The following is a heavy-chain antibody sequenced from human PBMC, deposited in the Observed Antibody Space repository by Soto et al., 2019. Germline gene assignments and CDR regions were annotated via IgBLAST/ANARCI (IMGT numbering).Heavy chain of an antibody. J-gene: IGHJ6*02. CDR3: ARHPANYYYYGMDV. Sequence: QLQLQESGPGLVKPSETLSLTCTVSGGSISSSSYYWGWIRQPPGKGLEWIGSIYYSGSTYYNPPLKSRVTIXVXTXXNQFSLKLSSVTAADTAVYYCARHPANYYYYGMDVWGQGTTVTVSS. V-gene: IGHV4-39*01. CDR1: GGSISSSSYY. CDR2: IYYSGST.